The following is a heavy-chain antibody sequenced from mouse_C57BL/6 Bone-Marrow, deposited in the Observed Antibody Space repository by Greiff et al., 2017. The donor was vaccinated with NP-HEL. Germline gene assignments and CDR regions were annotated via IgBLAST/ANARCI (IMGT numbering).Heavy chain of an antibody. CDR2: ISYSGST. V-gene: IGHV3-1*01. CDR3: ARGAAQAPGVYFDY. Sequence: EVQLQESGPGMVKPSQSLSLTCTVTGYSITSGYDWHWIRHFPGNKLEWMGYISYSGSTNYNPSLKSRISITHDTSKNHFFLKLNSVTTEDTATYYCARGAAQAPGVYFDYWGQGTTLTVSS. CDR1: GYSITSGYD. D-gene: IGHD3-2*02. J-gene: IGHJ2*01.